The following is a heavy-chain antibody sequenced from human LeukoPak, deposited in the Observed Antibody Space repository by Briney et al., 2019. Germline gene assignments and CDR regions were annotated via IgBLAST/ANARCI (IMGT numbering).Heavy chain of an antibody. CDR1: GGTFSSYA. D-gene: IGHD2-15*01. CDR3: ASHILVGTPTNWFDP. Sequence: SVTVSFTASGGTFSSYAISWVRQAPGQGLEWMGGIIPIFGTANYAQKFQGRVTITADESTSTAYMELSSLRSEDTAVYYCASHILVGTPTNWFDPWGQGTLVTVSS. V-gene: IGHV1-69*13. CDR2: IIPIFGTA. J-gene: IGHJ5*02.